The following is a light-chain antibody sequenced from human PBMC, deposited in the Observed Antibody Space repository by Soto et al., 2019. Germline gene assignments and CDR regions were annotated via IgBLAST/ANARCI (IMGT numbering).Light chain of an antibody. Sequence: DIQMTQSPSTLSAFVGERVTITCRASHYVSSSLAWYQQKPGKAPKLMIYKTSILESGVPSRFSGSASGTEFTLSISSLQPDDFATYWCQQYNTYPWTFCQGTKVEIK. CDR3: QQYNTYPWT. J-gene: IGKJ1*01. CDR2: KTS. V-gene: IGKV1-5*03. CDR1: HYVSSS.